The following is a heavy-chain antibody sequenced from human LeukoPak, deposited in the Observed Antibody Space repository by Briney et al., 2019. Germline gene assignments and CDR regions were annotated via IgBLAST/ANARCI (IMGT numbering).Heavy chain of an antibody. Sequence: GGSLRLSCAPSGFIFGNSWMTWVRQAPGKGLEWVASLSHDGRNRQYAESMKGRLTISRDNVKNSLYLEIERLRADDTAMYYCAKDDSNNYYEFWGQGTLVTVAA. CDR1: GFIFGNSW. CDR2: LSHDGRNR. J-gene: IGHJ4*02. CDR3: AKDDSNNYYEF. V-gene: IGHV3-7*01. D-gene: IGHD2-15*01.